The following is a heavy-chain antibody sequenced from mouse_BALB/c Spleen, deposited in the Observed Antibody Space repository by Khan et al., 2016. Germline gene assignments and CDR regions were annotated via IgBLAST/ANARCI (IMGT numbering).Heavy chain of an antibody. J-gene: IGHJ4*01. CDR1: GYTFTDYV. Sequence: LEESGPELVKPGASVKMSCKASGYTFTDYVISWVKQRTGQGLEWIGEIYPGSGSTYYNEKFKGKATLTADKSSNTAYMQLGSLTSEDSAVYFCAKGLGAMDYWGQGTSVTVSS. D-gene: IGHD3-3*01. V-gene: IGHV1-77*01. CDR3: AKGLGAMDY. CDR2: IYPGSGST.